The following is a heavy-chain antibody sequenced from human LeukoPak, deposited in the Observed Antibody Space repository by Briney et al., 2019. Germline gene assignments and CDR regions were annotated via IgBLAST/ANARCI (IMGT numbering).Heavy chain of an antibody. J-gene: IGHJ3*02. CDR3: AKDRADFWSGRDAFDI. D-gene: IGHD3-3*01. Sequence: GGSLRLSCAASGFTFSSYAMSWVRQAPGKGLEWVSAISGSGGSTYYADSVKGRFTISRENSKNTLYLQMNSLRAEDTAVYYCAKDRADFWSGRDAFDIWGQGTMVTVSS. V-gene: IGHV3-23*01. CDR1: GFTFSSYA. CDR2: ISGSGGST.